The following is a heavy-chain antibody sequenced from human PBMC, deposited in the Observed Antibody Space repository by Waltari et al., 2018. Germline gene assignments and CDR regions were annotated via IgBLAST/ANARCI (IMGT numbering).Heavy chain of an antibody. J-gene: IGHJ3*02. Sequence: QVQLVESGRGVVQPGGSLRLSCAASGFTFSGYGLHWFRQAPGKGLEWVAFITFDGTNKYYADSVKGRFTISRDNPKNTMFLQMNSLRPDDTAIYYCASIFAGTAVTTIQPIDIWGQGTMVTVSS. CDR2: ITFDGTNK. CDR1: GFTFSGYG. D-gene: IGHD4-17*01. V-gene: IGHV3-30*02. CDR3: ASIFAGTAVTTIQPIDI.